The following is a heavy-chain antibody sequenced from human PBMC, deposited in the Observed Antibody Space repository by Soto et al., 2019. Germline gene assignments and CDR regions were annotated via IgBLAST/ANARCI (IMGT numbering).Heavy chain of an antibody. CDR1: GYTFPSYY. CDR2: INPTGGST. D-gene: IGHD4-17*01. V-gene: IGHV1-46*01. J-gene: IGHJ4*02. CDR3: AREDDYGDFRIDY. Sequence: QVQLVQSGAEVKKPGASVKVSCKASGYTFPSYYMVWVRQAPGQGLEWMGIINPTGGSTTYAQKFQGRVTMTRDTSTSTVYMELSSLRSEDTAVYYCAREDDYGDFRIDYWGQGTLVTVSS.